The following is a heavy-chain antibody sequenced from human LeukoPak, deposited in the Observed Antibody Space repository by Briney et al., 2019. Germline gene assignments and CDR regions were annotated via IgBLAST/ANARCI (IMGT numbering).Heavy chain of an antibody. J-gene: IGHJ4*02. CDR1: GFAFSTYE. CDR2: ISTSGTTI. CDR3: ARAGHYFDY. Sequence: GGSLRLSCAASGFAFSTYEMNWVRQAPGKGLEWVSYISTSGTTIYYADSVKGRFTISRDNANNSLYLQMNSLRAEDTAVYYCARAGHYFDYWGRGTLVTVSS. V-gene: IGHV3-48*03.